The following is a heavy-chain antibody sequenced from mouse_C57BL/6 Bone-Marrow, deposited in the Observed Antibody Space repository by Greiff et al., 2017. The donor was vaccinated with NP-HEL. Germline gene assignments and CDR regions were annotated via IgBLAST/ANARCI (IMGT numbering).Heavy chain of an antibody. CDR1: GYTFTDYE. CDR3: TRSSYYSGSTSFAY. V-gene: IGHV1-15*01. Sequence: VQLQQSGAELVRPGASVTLSCKASGYTFTDYEMHWVKQTPVHGLEWIGAIDPETGGTAYNQKFKGKAILTADKSSSTAYMELRSLTSEDSAVYYCTRSSYYSGSTSFAYWGQGTLVTVSA. D-gene: IGHD1-1*01. J-gene: IGHJ3*01. CDR2: IDPETGGT.